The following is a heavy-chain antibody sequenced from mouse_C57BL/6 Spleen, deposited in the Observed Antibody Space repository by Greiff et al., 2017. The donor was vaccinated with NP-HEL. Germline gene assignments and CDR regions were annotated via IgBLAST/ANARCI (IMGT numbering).Heavy chain of an antibody. CDR1: GYAFTNYL. Sequence: QVQLQQSGAELVRPGTSVKVSCKASGYAFTNYLIEWVKQRPGQGLEWIGVINPGSGGTNYNEKFKGKATLTADKSSSTAYMQLSSLTSEDSAVYFCARRLTGYYFDYWGQGTTLTVSS. CDR3: ARRLTGYYFDY. CDR2: INPGSGGT. J-gene: IGHJ2*01. D-gene: IGHD4-1*01. V-gene: IGHV1-54*01.